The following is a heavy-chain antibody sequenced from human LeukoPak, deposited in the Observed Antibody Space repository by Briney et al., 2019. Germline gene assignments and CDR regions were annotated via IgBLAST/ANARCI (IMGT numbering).Heavy chain of an antibody. CDR2: IYYSGST. CDR3: TRDGPRSSGYPDN. CDR1: GDSINSGGYF. D-gene: IGHD3-22*01. V-gene: IGHV4-31*03. Sequence: SQTLSLTCTVSGDSINSGGYFWSWIRQHPGKGLEWIGYIYYSGSTYYNPSLKSRVTISVDTSKNQFSLRLSSVTAADTAVYYCTRDGPRSSGYPDNWGQGTLVTVSS. J-gene: IGHJ4*02.